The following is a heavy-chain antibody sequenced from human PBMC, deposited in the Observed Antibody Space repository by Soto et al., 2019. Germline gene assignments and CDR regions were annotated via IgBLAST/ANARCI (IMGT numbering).Heavy chain of an antibody. Sequence: QVQLVQSGAEVKKPGSSVKVSCKASGGTFSSLDINWVRQAPGQGLEWMGGIIPISETTNYAQIFQGRVSIVADKSTSTAYMELSRLRSEDTAVYYCARALLSHSYDSGGDDSYFHAMDVWGQGTPVTVSS. V-gene: IGHV1-69*06. J-gene: IGHJ6*02. D-gene: IGHD3-22*01. CDR1: GGTFSSLD. CDR2: IIPISETT. CDR3: ARALLSHSYDSGGDDSYFHAMDV.